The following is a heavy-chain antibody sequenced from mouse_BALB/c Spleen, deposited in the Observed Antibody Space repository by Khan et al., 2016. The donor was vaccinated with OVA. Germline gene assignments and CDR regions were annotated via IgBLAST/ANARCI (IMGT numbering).Heavy chain of an antibody. J-gene: IGHJ4*01. CDR1: DFSLSNYD. CDR3: VRGLLK. V-gene: IGHV2-9-2*01. CDR2: LWTGGGT. Sequence: QVQLKESGPGLVAPSQSLSITCTVSDFSLSNYDICWFRRPLGKSLVWLGLLWTGGGTNYNSAFMSRLNISKDNSKSHVFLKMNILQTDDTAIYYCVRGLLKWGQGTSVTVSS. D-gene: IGHD1-1*01.